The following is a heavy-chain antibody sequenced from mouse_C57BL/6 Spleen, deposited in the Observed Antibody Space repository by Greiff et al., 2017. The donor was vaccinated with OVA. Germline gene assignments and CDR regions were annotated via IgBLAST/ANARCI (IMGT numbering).Heavy chain of an antibody. CDR1: GFTFSSYA. CDR3: TRDPFTEGFAY. V-gene: IGHV5-9-1*02. Sequence: EVMLVESGEGLVKPGGSLKLSCAASGFTFSSYAMSWVRQTPEKRLEWVAYISSGGDYIYYADTVKGRFTISRDNARNTLYLQMSSLKSEDTAMYYCTRDPFTEGFAYWGQGTLVTVSA. J-gene: IGHJ3*01. D-gene: IGHD1-1*01. CDR2: ISSGGDYI.